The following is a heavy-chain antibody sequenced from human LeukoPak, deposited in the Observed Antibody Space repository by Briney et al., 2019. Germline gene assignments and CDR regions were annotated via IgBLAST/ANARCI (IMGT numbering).Heavy chain of an antibody. CDR3: AKAPHGYSYGYFFDY. CDR1: GFTFSNYA. CDR2: LSGTGGST. Sequence: GGSLRLSCAASGFTFSNYAMSWVRQAPGKGLEWVSTLSGTGGSTYYADSVKGRFTISRDNSKNTLYLQMNSLRAEDTAIYFCAKAPHGYSYGYFFDYWGQGTLVTVSS. D-gene: IGHD5-18*01. V-gene: IGHV3-23*01. J-gene: IGHJ4*02.